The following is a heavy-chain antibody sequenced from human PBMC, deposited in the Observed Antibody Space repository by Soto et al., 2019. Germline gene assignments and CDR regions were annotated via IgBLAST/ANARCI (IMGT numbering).Heavy chain of an antibody. J-gene: IGHJ4*02. CDR2: VYYSGST. V-gene: IGHV4-59*08. Sequence: PSETLSLTCTVSGGSISTYYWSWIRQSPGKGLEWIGYVYYSGSTDYNPSLKSRVTMSVDTSKNQFSLNLSSVTAADTAVYDCARHFRAVASFDYWGQGTLVTVSS. D-gene: IGHD6-19*01. CDR1: GGSISTYY. CDR3: ARHFRAVASFDY.